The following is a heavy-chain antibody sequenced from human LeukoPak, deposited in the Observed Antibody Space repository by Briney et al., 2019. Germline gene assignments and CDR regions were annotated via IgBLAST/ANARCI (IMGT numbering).Heavy chain of an antibody. CDR2: IYYSEST. CDR3: ARAPYSSGWLDDAFDI. Sequence: PSETLSLTCTVSSGSFSSGGYYWSWIRQPPGKGLEWIGFIYYSESTNYNPSLKSRVTISVDTSKNQFSLKLSSVTAADTAVYYCARAPYSSGWLDDAFDIWGQGTMVTVSS. CDR1: SGSFSSGGYY. V-gene: IGHV4-61*08. D-gene: IGHD6-19*01. J-gene: IGHJ3*02.